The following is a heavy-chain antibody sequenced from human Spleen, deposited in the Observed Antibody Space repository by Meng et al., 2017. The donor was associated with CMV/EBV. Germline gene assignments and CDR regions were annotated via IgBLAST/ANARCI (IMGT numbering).Heavy chain of an antibody. J-gene: IGHJ6*02. Sequence: GESLKISCAASGFTFNNYWMHWVRQLPGKGLVWVSRITSAGSGVTYGDFVKGRFTISRDNTKNSLYLQMNSLRAEDTAVYYCARDGNSGYAPLDYGMDVWGQGTTVTVSS. D-gene: IGHD5-12*01. CDR2: ITSAGSGV. V-gene: IGHV3-74*03. CDR1: GFTFNNYW. CDR3: ARDGNSGYAPLDYGMDV.